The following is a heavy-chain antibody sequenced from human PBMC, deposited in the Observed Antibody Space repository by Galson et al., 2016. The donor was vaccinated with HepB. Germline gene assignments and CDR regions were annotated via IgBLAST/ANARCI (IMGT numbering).Heavy chain of an antibody. D-gene: IGHD3-22*01. CDR2: IAFDGGSK. V-gene: IGHV3-30*18. CDR1: GFSFNNYG. Sequence: SLRLSCAASGFSFNNYGMHWVRQAPGKGLESLAGIAFDGGSKFYADSVKGRFTISRDNSENTVHLQMNSLRVEDTALYYCAKDLGSGYSHDIDYWGQGTLVTVSS. CDR3: AKDLGSGYSHDIDY. J-gene: IGHJ4*02.